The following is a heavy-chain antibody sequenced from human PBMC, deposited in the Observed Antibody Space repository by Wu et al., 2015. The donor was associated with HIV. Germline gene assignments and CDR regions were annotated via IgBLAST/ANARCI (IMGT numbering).Heavy chain of an antibody. CDR2: IIPIFGSG. J-gene: IGHJ4*02. CDR1: GYMFTNYD. Sequence: QVQLLQSGAEVKEPGASVKVSCKTSGYMFTNYDISWVRQAPGQGLEWMGRIIPIFGSGKYAQKFQDRVRITADESTSTVYMELSSLRHEDTAVYFCGRGGYNSLDYWGQGTRVTVSS. CDR3: GRGGYNSLDY. D-gene: IGHD5-24*01. V-gene: IGHV1-69*13.